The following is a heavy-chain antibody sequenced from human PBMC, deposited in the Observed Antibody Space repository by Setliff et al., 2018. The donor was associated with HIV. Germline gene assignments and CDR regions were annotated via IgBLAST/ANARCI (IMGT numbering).Heavy chain of an antibody. Sequence: GGSLRLSCAASGFTFSSYWMHWVRQAPGKGLVWVSRINSDGSSTSYADSVKGRFTISRDNAKNTLYLQLNSLRAEDTAVYYCARDPPWNYDSSGYPYYFDYWGQGTLVTVSS. D-gene: IGHD3-22*01. V-gene: IGHV3-74*01. J-gene: IGHJ4*02. CDR3: ARDPPWNYDSSGYPYYFDY. CDR1: GFTFSSYW. CDR2: INSDGSST.